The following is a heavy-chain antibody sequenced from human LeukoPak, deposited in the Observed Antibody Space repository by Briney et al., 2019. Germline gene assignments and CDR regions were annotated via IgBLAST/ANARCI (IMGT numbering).Heavy chain of an antibody. CDR2: ISWNSGNI. V-gene: IGHV3-9*01. D-gene: IGHD6-13*01. Sequence: GGSLRLSCAASGFTFDDYAMHWVRQAPGKGLEWVSGISWNSGNIGYADSVKGRFTISRDNAKNSLYLQMNSLRAEDTALYYCVGSSSWYATQGKWFDPWGQGTLVTVSS. CDR3: VGSSSWYATQGKWFDP. J-gene: IGHJ5*02. CDR1: GFTFDDYA.